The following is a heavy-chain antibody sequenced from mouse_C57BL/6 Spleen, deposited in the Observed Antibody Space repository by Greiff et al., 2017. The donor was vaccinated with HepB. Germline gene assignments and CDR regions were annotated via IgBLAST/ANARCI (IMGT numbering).Heavy chain of an antibody. CDR3: AREEYYGSSYLFDY. J-gene: IGHJ2*01. D-gene: IGHD1-1*01. Sequence: DVHLVESGGDLVKPGGSLKLSCAASGFTFSSYGMSWVRQTPDKRLEWVATISSGGSYTYYSDSVKGRFTISRDNAKNTLYLQMSSLKSEDTAMYYCAREEYYGSSYLFDYWGQGTTLTVSS. V-gene: IGHV5-6*01. CDR1: GFTFSSYG. CDR2: ISSGGSYT.